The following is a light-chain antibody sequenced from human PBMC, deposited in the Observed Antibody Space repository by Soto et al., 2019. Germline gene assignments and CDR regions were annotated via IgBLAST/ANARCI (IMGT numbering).Light chain of an antibody. CDR1: QSVSSN. V-gene: IGKV3-15*01. Sequence: EIVMTQSPATLSVSPGERATLSCRASQSVSSNLAWYQQKPGQAPRLLIYGASTRATGIPARFSGSGSGTEFNLTISGRQSEDFAVYYCQQYNNWPMTFGQGTKVEIK. J-gene: IGKJ1*01. CDR2: GAS. CDR3: QQYNNWPMT.